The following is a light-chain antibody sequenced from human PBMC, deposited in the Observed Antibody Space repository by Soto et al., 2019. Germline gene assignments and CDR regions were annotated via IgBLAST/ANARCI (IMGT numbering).Light chain of an antibody. Sequence: EIVLTQSPGTLSLSPGERATLSCRASQSVRSNYLAWYQQKPGQAPRFLIYDASSMATGIPDRFSGSGSGTDFTLTISRLEPEDFAVYYCQQYGSTPLTFGGGTKVEIK. CDR3: QQYGSTPLT. V-gene: IGKV3-20*01. CDR2: DAS. CDR1: QSVRSNY. J-gene: IGKJ4*01.